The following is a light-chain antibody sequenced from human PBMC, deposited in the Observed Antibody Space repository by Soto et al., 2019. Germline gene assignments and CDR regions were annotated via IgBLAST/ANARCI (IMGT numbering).Light chain of an antibody. CDR2: DDS. Sequence: SYELTQPPSVSVAPGQTAMIACGGNNIGSKSVHWYRQQKPGQAPVLVVYDDSDRPPRIPERFSGSNSGNAATLTISRVEAGDEADYYCQVWDNYRAIFGGGTQLTVL. CDR3: QVWDNYRAI. V-gene: IGLV3-21*02. J-gene: IGLJ2*01. CDR1: NIGSKS.